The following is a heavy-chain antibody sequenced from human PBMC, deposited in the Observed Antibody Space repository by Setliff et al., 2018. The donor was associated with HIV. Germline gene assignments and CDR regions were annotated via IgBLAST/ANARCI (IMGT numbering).Heavy chain of an antibody. CDR2: IYTSGTT. Sequence: KTSETLSLTCTVSGGSISTYYWSWIRQPPGKGLEWIGYIYTSGTTNYNPSLKSRVTISVDTSKKQVSLKLSSVTAADTAVYYCARVGANANFDYWGQGTQVTVSS. J-gene: IGHJ4*02. D-gene: IGHD1-26*01. CDR1: GGSISTYY. CDR3: ARVGANANFDY. V-gene: IGHV4-4*09.